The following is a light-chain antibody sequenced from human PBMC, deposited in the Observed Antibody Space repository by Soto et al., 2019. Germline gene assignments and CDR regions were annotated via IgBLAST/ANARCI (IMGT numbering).Light chain of an antibody. Sequence: DVVMTQSPLSLPVTLGQPASISCRSSQSLVYSDGNIYLSWFQQRPGQSPRRLIYKVSNRDSGVPDRFSGSGSGTDFTLKISRVEAEDVGVYYCMQGTPPFGQGTRLEI. J-gene: IGKJ5*01. CDR2: KVS. CDR3: MQGTPP. V-gene: IGKV2-30*01. CDR1: QSLVYSDGNIY.